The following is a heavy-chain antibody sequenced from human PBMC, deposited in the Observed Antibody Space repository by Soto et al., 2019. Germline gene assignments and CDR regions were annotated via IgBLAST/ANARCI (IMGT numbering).Heavy chain of an antibody. CDR3: ARDSHDYDSSYWYFDF. CDR2: RSSYNDKT. CDR1: GYTFRTYG. D-gene: IGHD3-22*01. J-gene: IGHJ2*01. V-gene: IGHV1-18*01. Sequence: QVQLVQSGAEVKKPGASVKVSCKTSGYTFRTYGIRWVRQAPGQGLEWMGWRSSYNDKTKYSQKLEGIATMTTDTVTSTDYLELRSLRADDTAFYYCARDSHDYDSSYWYFDFWGRGTLVTVSS.